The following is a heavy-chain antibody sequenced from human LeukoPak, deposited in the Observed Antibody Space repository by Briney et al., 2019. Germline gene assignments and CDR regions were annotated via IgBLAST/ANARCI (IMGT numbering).Heavy chain of an antibody. D-gene: IGHD6-19*01. V-gene: IGHV3-23*01. Sequence: PGGSLRLSCAASGFTFSYYWMSWVRQAPGKGLEWVSVISDSGDITYYADSVKGRFTISRDNSKNTLYLQMISLRAGDTAVYYCAKDARRSDGWYFFDHWGQGTLVTVSS. CDR3: AKDARRSDGWYFFDH. J-gene: IGHJ4*02. CDR2: ISDSGDIT. CDR1: GFTFSYYW.